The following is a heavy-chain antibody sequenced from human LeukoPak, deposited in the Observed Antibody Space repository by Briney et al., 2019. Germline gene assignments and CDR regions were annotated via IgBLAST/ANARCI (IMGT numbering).Heavy chain of an antibody. CDR2: IKTDGSTT. V-gene: IGHV3-74*01. D-gene: IGHD3-22*01. CDR1: GFXFSSYW. J-gene: IGHJ3*02. CDR3: ARGLYSSGYYYDAFDI. Sequence: GGSLRLSCAASGFXFSSYWIHWVRQAPGKGLVWVSRIKTDGSTTNYADSVKGRFTISRDNAKNTMYLQMNSLRAEDTAVYYCARGLYSSGYYYDAFDIWGQGTMVTVSS.